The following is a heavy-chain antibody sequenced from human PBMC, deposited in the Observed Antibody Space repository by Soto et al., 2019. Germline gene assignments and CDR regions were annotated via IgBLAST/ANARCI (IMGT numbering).Heavy chain of an antibody. CDR3: ARDGHSYGSPFDY. CDR2: ISTSGDTK. CDR1: GFTFSSYE. D-gene: IGHD5-18*01. Sequence: GRSLRLSCAASGFTFSSYEMNWVRQAPGKGLEWVSYISTSGDTKYYADSVTGRFTISRDNAKNSLYLQINSLRAEDTAVYYCARDGHSYGSPFDYWGQGTLVTVSS. J-gene: IGHJ4*02. V-gene: IGHV3-48*03.